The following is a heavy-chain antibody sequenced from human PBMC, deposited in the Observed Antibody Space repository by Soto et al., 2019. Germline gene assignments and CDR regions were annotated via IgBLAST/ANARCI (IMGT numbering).Heavy chain of an antibody. CDR2: IWYDGSDK. D-gene: IGHD4-17*01. V-gene: IGHV3-33*01. Sequence: QMQLVESGGGVVQPGTSLRLSCAASGFTFSNYAMHWVRQAPGKGLEWVTIIWYDGSDKNYGDSVKGRFTISRDNSKNTLYLQMNSLRVEDTAVYYCARDSGGDYHNYYMDVWGKGTTLTVSS. CDR3: ARDSGGDYHNYYMDV. J-gene: IGHJ6*03. CDR1: GFTFSNYA.